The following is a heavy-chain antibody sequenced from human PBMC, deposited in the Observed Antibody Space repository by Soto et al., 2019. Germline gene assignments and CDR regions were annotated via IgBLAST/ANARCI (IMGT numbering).Heavy chain of an antibody. J-gene: IGHJ6*02. CDR3: ARAQTSNLRFSVGMDV. V-gene: IGHV3-66*01. D-gene: IGHD5-12*01. Sequence: PGRSLRLSCAASGFTVSSNYMSWVRQAPGKGLEWVSVIYSGGSTYYADSVKGRFTISRDNSKNTLYLQMNSLRAEDTAVYYCARAQTSNLRFSVGMDVWGQGTTVTVSS. CDR1: GFTVSSNY. CDR2: IYSGGST.